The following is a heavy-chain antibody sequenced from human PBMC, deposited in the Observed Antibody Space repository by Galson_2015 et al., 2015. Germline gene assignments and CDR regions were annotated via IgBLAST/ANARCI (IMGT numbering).Heavy chain of an antibody. CDR3: ARSSYERSQYVWGSYRAYYFDY. J-gene: IGHJ4*02. D-gene: IGHD3-16*02. V-gene: IGHV4-39*02. Sequence: SGSTYYNPSLKSRVTISVDTSKNDFSLKLSSVTAADTAVYYCARSSYERSQYVWGSYRAYYFDYWGQGTLVTVSS. CDR2: SGST.